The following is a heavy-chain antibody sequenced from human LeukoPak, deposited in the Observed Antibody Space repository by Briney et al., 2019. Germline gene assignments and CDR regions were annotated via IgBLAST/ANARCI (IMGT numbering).Heavy chain of an antibody. J-gene: IGHJ4*02. CDR2: IYYSGST. Sequence: SETLSLTCTVSGGSISSYYWSWIRQPPGKGLEWIGYIYYSGSTNYNPSLKSRVTISVDTSKNQLSLKLSSVTAADTAVYYCARAKRYYYENWGQGTLVTVSS. CDR3: ARAKRYYYEN. CDR1: GGSISSYY. D-gene: IGHD2-15*01. V-gene: IGHV4-59*01.